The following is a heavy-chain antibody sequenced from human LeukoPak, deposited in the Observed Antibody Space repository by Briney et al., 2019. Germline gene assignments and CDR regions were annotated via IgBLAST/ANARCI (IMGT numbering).Heavy chain of an antibody. CDR2: ISGSGDST. D-gene: IGHD6-19*01. CDR1: GFTFSTYG. CDR3: ARRSGIAVAGAFDY. V-gene: IGHV3-23*01. J-gene: IGHJ4*02. Sequence: SGGSLRLSCAASGFTFSTYGMHWVRQAPGKGLEWVSGISGSGDSTYYADSVKGRFTISRDNSKNTLYLQMNSLRAEDTAVYYCARRSGIAVAGAFDYWGQGTLVTVSS.